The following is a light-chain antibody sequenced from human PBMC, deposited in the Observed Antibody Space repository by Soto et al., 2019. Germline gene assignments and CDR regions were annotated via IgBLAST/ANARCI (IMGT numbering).Light chain of an antibody. Sequence: DTQMTQSHASLSASVGDRGTITCRASQSISSYLNWYQQKPGKAPKLLIYAASSLQSGVPSRFSGSGSGTEFTLTISSLQSVDFALYSCQHYNILPWTFGQGTXVXIK. CDR1: QSISSY. J-gene: IGKJ1*01. V-gene: IGKV1-39*01. CDR2: AAS. CDR3: QHYNILPWT.